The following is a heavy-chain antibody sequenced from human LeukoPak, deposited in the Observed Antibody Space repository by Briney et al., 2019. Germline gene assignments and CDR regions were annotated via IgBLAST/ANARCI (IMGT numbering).Heavy chain of an antibody. CDR2: MNPNSGNT. J-gene: IGHJ6*02. V-gene: IGHV1-8*01. CDR1: GYTFTSYD. Sequence: GASVKVSCKASGYTFTSYDINWVRQATGQGLEWMGWMNPNSGNTGYAQKFQGRVTMTRNTSIGTAYMELSSLRSEDTAVYYCARSFGGYDPGYYGMDVWGQGTTVTVSS. D-gene: IGHD3-10*01. CDR3: ARSFGGYDPGYYGMDV.